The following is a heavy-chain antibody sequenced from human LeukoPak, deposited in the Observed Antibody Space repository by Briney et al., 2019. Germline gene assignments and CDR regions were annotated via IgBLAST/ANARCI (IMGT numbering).Heavy chain of an antibody. CDR1: GYTLTELS. CDR2: FDPEDGET. CDR3: AISLLRFLRHHFDY. J-gene: IGHJ4*02. Sequence: ASVKVSCKVSGYTLTELSMHWVRQAPGKGLEWMGGFDPEDGETIYAQKFQGRVTMTEDTSTDTAYMELRSLRSEDTAVYYCAISLLRFLRHHFDYWGQGTLVTVSS. D-gene: IGHD3-3*01. V-gene: IGHV1-24*01.